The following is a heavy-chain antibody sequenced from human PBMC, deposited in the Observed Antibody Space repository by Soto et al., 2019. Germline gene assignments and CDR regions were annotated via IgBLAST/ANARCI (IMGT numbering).Heavy chain of an antibody. D-gene: IGHD2-15*01. J-gene: IGHJ6*02. V-gene: IGHV4-39*01. CDR3: SRHDCSGGSCYSAGFFYYYYGMDV. Sequence: SETLSLTCTVSGGSISSSSYYWGWIRQPPGKGLEWIGSIYYSGSTYYNPSLKSRVTISVDTSKKQLSLKLSTVTAADTAVYYCSRHDCSGGSCYSAGFFYYYYGMDVWGQGTTVT. CDR2: IYYSGST. CDR1: GGSISSSSYY.